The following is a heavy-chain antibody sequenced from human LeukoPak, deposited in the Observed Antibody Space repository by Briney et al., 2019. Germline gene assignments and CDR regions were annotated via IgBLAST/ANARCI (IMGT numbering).Heavy chain of an antibody. CDR1: GGTFSGFT. Sequence: SVKVSCKASGGTFSGFTISWVRQAPGQGFEWMGGITPIFGTANFAQKFQGRVSITADESTSTAFMELSSLRSEDTAVYYCAREWGLESSGYYYAYWGQGTLVTVSS. CDR2: ITPIFGTA. CDR3: AREWGLESSGYYYAY. V-gene: IGHV1-69*13. J-gene: IGHJ4*02. D-gene: IGHD3-22*01.